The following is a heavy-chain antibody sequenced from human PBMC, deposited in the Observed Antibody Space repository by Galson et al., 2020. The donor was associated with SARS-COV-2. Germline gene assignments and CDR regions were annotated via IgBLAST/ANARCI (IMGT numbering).Heavy chain of an antibody. CDR2: IDWDDDK. V-gene: IGHV2-70*01. D-gene: IGHD3-22*01. J-gene: IGHJ4*02. Sequence: SGPTLVKPTQTLTLTCTFSGFSLSTSGMCVSWIRQPPGKALEGLALIDWDDDKYYSTSLKTRLTISKDTSKNQVVLTMTNMDPVDTATYYCARIGRNYDSSGYYLYYFDYWGQGTLVTVSS. CDR1: GFSLSTSGMC. CDR3: ARIGRNYDSSGYYLYYFDY.